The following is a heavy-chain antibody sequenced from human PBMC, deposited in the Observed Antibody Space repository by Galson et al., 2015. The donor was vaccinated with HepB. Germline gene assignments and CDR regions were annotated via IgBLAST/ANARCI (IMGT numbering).Heavy chain of an antibody. CDR1: GYTFTSYY. CDR3: AREGSWGRWFDP. V-gene: IGHV1-46*03. J-gene: IGHJ5*02. Sequence: SVKVSCKASGYTFTSYYMHWVRQAPGQGLEWMGIINPSGGSTSYAQKFQGRITMTRDTSTSTVYMELSSLRSEDTAVYYCAREGSWGRWFDPWGQGTLVTVSS. CDR2: INPSGGST. D-gene: IGHD2-15*01.